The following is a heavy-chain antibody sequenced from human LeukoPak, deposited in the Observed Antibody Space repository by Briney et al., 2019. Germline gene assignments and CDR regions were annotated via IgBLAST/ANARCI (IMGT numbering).Heavy chain of an antibody. J-gene: IGHJ4*02. CDR3: ARGPPPDFDY. Sequence: SETLSLTCTVSGASISSHYWNWIRQPAGKGLEWIGRIYTSGSTNYNPSLKSRVTISVDTSKTQFSLKLSSVTAADTAVYYCARGPPPDFDYWGRGTLVTVSS. CDR2: IYTSGST. V-gene: IGHV4-4*07. CDR1: GASISSHY.